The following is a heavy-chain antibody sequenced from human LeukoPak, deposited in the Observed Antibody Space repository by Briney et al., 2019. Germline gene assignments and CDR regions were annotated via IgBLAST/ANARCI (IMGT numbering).Heavy chain of an antibody. J-gene: IGHJ4*02. D-gene: IGHD2-21*02. CDR2: IYYSGST. Sequence: SETLSLTCTVSGGSITSHYWTWIRQSPGLGLEWIGYIYYSGSTNYNPSLRSRVTISVDTSKKQFSLRLTSVTAADTAVYYCARAGCGGDCFSGEFDYWGQGTLVTVSS. CDR1: GGSITSHY. V-gene: IGHV4-59*11. CDR3: ARAGCGGDCFSGEFDY.